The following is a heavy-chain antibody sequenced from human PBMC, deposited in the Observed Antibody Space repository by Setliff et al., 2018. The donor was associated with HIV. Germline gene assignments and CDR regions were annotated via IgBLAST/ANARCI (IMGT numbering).Heavy chain of an antibody. J-gene: IGHJ4*02. CDR3: ARGVIRGVISQGGLDY. D-gene: IGHD3-10*01. CDR2: INAANGKT. V-gene: IGHV1-3*01. Sequence: WASVKVSCKASGYSFTSHTIHWVRQAPGQRPEWMGWINAANGKTRYPQRFEARVTITMDTGASTAYMELNSLRSEDSAVYYCARGVIRGVISQGGLDYWGPGTLVTVSS. CDR1: GYSFTSHT.